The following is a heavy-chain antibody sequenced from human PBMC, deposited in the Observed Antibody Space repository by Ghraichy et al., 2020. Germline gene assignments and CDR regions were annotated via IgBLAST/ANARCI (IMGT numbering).Heavy chain of an antibody. Sequence: SETLSLTCAVYGGSFSGYYWSWIRQPPGKGLEWIGEINHSGSTNYNPSLKSRVTISVDTSKNQFSLKLSSVTAADTAVYYCARAPIEVGATTYYYYGMDVWGQGTTVTVSS. D-gene: IGHD1-26*01. CDR1: GGSFSGYY. J-gene: IGHJ6*02. CDR2: INHSGST. V-gene: IGHV4-34*01. CDR3: ARAPIEVGATTYYYYGMDV.